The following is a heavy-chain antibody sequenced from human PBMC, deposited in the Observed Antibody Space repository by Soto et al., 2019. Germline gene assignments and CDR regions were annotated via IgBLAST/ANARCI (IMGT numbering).Heavy chain of an antibody. D-gene: IGHD5-12*01. J-gene: IGHJ4*02. Sequence: GGSLRLSXAASGFTFNNYNMNWVRQAPGKGLEWVSSISTSSSAIYYADSVKGRFTISRDNAKDSLYLQMNSLRAEDTAVYYCARGAVATTFDYWGQGTRVTVSS. CDR1: GFTFNNYN. CDR3: ARGAVATTFDY. V-gene: IGHV3-21*01. CDR2: ISTSSSAI.